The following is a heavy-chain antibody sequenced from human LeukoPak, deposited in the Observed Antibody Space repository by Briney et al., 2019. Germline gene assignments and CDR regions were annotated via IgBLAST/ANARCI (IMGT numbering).Heavy chain of an antibody. CDR3: ASFRGLRYFDWLWEFDY. D-gene: IGHD3-9*01. Sequence: GESLKISCKGSGYSFTSYWIGWVRQMPGKGLEWMGIIYPGDSDTRYSPSFQGQVTISADKSISTAYLQWSSLKASDTAMYYCASFRGLRYFDWLWEFDYWGQGTLVTVSS. CDR1: GYSFTSYW. CDR2: IYPGDSDT. J-gene: IGHJ4*02. V-gene: IGHV5-51*01.